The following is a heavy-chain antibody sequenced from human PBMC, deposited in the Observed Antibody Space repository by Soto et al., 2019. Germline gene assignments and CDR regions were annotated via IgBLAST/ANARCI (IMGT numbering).Heavy chain of an antibody. CDR3: ARDCRDCSGGSCYSAGYFDL. V-gene: IGHV3-33*01. J-gene: IGHJ2*01. CDR2: IWYDGSNK. D-gene: IGHD2-15*01. Sequence: QVQLVESGGGVVQPGRSLRLSCAASGFTFSSYGMHWVRQAPGKGLEWVAVIWYDGSNKNYADAVKGRFTISRDNSKNTLYLQMNSLRAEGTAVYYCARDCRDCSGGSCYSAGYFDLWGRGTLVTVFS. CDR1: GFTFSSYG.